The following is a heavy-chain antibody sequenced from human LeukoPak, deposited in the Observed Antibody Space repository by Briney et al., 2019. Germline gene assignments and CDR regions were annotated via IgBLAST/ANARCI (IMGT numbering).Heavy chain of an antibody. D-gene: IGHD3-22*01. Sequence: SETLSLTCTVSGGSVSSGSFYWSWIRQPPGKGLDWIGYIDYSGSGNYNPSLKSRVTISVDTSKNQFSLKLSSVTAADTAVYYCNGGSGYLFPFDYWGQGTLVTVSS. CDR1: GGSVSSGSFY. V-gene: IGHV4-61*01. J-gene: IGHJ4*02. CDR3: NGGSGYLFPFDY. CDR2: IDYSGSG.